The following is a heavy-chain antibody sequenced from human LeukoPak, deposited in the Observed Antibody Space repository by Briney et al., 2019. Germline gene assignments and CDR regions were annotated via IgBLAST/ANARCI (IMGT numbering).Heavy chain of an antibody. J-gene: IGHJ4*02. CDR2: INPSGGST. CDR1: GYTFTSYY. Sequence: ASVKVSCKASGYTFTSYYMHWVRQAPGQGLEWMGIINPSGGSTSYAQKFQGRVTMTRDMSRSTVYMELSSPRSEDTAVYYCARLGGLGSDCSSTSCSPFDYWGQGTLVTVSS. CDR3: ARLGGLGSDCSSTSCSPFDY. D-gene: IGHD2-2*01. V-gene: IGHV1-46*01.